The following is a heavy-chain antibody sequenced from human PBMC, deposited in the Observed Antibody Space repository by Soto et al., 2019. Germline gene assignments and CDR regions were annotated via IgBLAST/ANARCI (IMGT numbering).Heavy chain of an antibody. Sequence: GGSLRLSCAASGFTFSSDWMHWVRQAPGKGLVWVSRINTDGSDTSYADSVKGRFTISRHNSKNTLYLQMNSLRAEDTAVYYCARDFRPPYGVRYFDYWGQGT. V-gene: IGHV3-74*01. CDR3: ARDFRPPYGVRYFDY. CDR1: GFTFSSDW. D-gene: IGHD4-17*01. CDR2: INTDGSDT. J-gene: IGHJ4*02.